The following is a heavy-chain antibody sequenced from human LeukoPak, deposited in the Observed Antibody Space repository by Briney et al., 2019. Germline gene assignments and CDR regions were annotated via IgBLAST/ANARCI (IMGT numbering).Heavy chain of an antibody. CDR3: ARGDGYYYDSSGYRLDY. Sequence: GGSLRLSCAASGFTFNNFGMHCVRRAPGKGLEWVAFIRYDGSTEYHAESVKGRFTISRDNSKNTLYLQMNSLRAEDTAVYYWARGDGYYYDSSGYRLDYWGQGTLVTVSS. V-gene: IGHV3-30*02. CDR1: GFTFNNFG. J-gene: IGHJ4*02. D-gene: IGHD3-22*01. CDR2: IRYDGSTE.